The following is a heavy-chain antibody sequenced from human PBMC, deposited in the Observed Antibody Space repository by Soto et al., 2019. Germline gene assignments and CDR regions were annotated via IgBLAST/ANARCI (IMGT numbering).Heavy chain of an antibody. J-gene: IGHJ4*02. D-gene: IGHD3-22*01. CDR2: IYYSGST. CDR3: ASGSYYYDSSGYYHV. Sequence: SETLSLTCTVSGGSISSGDYYWSWIRQPPGKGLEWIGYIYYSGSTYYNPSLKSRVTISVDTSKNQFSLKLSSVTAADTAVYYCASGSYYYDSSGYYHVWGQGTLVTVSS. V-gene: IGHV4-30-4*01. CDR1: GGSISSGDYY.